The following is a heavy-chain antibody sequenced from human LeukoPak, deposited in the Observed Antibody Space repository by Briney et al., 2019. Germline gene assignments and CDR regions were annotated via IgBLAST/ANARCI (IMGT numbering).Heavy chain of an antibody. V-gene: IGHV3-7*05. CDR1: GFTFSSYW. J-gene: IGHJ4*02. CDR2: IKQDGSEK. D-gene: IGHD3-10*01. CDR3: ARGVNYGSKSYFDY. Sequence: PGRSLRLSCAASGFTFSSYWMSWVRQAPGKGLEWVANIKQDGSEKYYVDSVKGRFTISRDNAKNSLYLQMNSLRAEDTAVYHCARGVNYGSKSYFDYWGQGSLVTVSS.